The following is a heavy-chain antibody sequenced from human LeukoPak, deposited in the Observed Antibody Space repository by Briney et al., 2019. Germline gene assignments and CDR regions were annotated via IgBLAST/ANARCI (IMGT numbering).Heavy chain of an antibody. Sequence: PGGSLRLSCAASGFTFSSYGMHWVRQAPGKGLEWVSAISGSGGSTYYADSVKGRFTISRDNSKNTLYLQMNSLRAEDTAVYYCAKDFHSSSWYGSYYYYGMDVWGQGTTVTVSS. CDR1: GFTFSSYG. J-gene: IGHJ6*02. CDR2: ISGSGGST. CDR3: AKDFHSSSWYGSYYYYGMDV. D-gene: IGHD6-13*01. V-gene: IGHV3-23*01.